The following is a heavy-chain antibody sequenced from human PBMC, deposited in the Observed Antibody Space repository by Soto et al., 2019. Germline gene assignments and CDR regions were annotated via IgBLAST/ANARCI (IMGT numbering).Heavy chain of an antibody. D-gene: IGHD3-3*01. CDR3: AINGSDFWSGYHDY. V-gene: IGHV3-21*01. J-gene: IGHJ4*02. Sequence: EVQLVESGGGLVKPGGSLRLSCAASGFTFSSYSMNWVRQAPGKGLEWVSSISSSSTYIYFADSVKGRFTISRDNAKNSLYLQMNSLRAEDTAVYYCAINGSDFWSGYHDYWGQGTLVTVSS. CDR2: ISSSSTYI. CDR1: GFTFSSYS.